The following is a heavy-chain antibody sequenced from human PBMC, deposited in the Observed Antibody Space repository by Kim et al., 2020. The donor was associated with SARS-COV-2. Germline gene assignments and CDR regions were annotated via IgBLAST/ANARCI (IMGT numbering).Heavy chain of an antibody. D-gene: IGHD6-19*01. J-gene: IGHJ4*02. Sequence: ASVKVSCKASGYTFTSYGISWVRQAPGQGLEWMGWISAYNGNTNYAQKLQGRVTMTTDTSTSTAYMELRSLRSDDTAVYYCARLGLHNELYSSGTYYFDYWGQGTLVTVSS. V-gene: IGHV1-18*01. CDR2: ISAYNGNT. CDR3: ARLGLHNELYSSGTYYFDY. CDR1: GYTFTSYG.